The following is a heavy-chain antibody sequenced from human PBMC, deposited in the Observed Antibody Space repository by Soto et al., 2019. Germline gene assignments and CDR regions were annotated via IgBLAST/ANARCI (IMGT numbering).Heavy chain of an antibody. V-gene: IGHV1-69*13. J-gene: IGHJ6*02. CDR1: GGTFSSYA. CDR2: IIPIFGTA. Sequence: SVKVSCKASGGTFSSYAISWVRQAPGQGLEWMGGIIPIFGTANYAQKFQGRVTITADESTSTAYMELSSLRSEDTAVYYCARESKGEGYYYGRDVWGQATTITFAS. CDR3: ARESKGEGYYYGRDV. D-gene: IGHD4-4*01.